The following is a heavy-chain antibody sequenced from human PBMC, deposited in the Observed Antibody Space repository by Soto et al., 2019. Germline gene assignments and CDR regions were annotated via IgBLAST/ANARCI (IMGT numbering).Heavy chain of an antibody. CDR1: GGSFSGYY. Sequence: PSETLSLTCAVYGGSFSGYYWSWIRQPPGKGLEWIGEINHSGSTNYSPSLKSRVTISVDTSKNQFSLKLSSVTAADTAVYYCARGRCGSGSYYNVYWFDPWGQGTLVTVSS. V-gene: IGHV4-34*01. CDR2: INHSGST. D-gene: IGHD3-10*01. CDR3: ARGRCGSGSYYNVYWFDP. J-gene: IGHJ5*02.